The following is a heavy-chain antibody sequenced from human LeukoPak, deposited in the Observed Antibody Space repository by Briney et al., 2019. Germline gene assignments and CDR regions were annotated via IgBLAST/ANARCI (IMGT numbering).Heavy chain of an antibody. CDR1: GDTVRRYA. V-gene: IGHV1-69*01. CDR3: ARDRPGYGNYYFDS. CDR2: IISTYGAS. J-gene: IGHJ4*02. Sequence: SVKVSCKAFGDTVRRYAIGWVRQAPGQGLEWIGGIISTYGASNYAQKFQGRVTLTADESANTAYMELRDLRSDDTAVYYCARDRPGYGNYYFDSWGQGTPVTVSS. D-gene: IGHD2/OR15-2a*01.